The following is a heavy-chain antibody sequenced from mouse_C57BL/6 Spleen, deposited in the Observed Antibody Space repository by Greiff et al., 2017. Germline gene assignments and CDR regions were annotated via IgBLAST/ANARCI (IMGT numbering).Heavy chain of an antibody. CDR1: GYTFTSYW. D-gene: IGHD1-1*01. CDR3: ARSPYDGSSPYYLDY. CDR2: IYPGSGST. Sequence: QVQLQQPGAELVKPGASVKMSCKASGYTFTSYWITWVKQRPGQGLEWIGDIYPGSGSTNYNEKFKSKATLTVDTSSSTAYMQLSSLTSEDSAVYYCARSPYDGSSPYYLDYWGQGTTLTVSS. V-gene: IGHV1-55*01. J-gene: IGHJ2*01.